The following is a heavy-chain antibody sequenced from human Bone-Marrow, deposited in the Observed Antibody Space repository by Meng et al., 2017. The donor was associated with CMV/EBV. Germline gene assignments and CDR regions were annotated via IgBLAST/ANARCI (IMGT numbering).Heavy chain of an antibody. V-gene: IGHV3-15*01. CDR2: IKSKTDGGTT. J-gene: IGHJ6*02. CDR3: AKVFTGYTLFGYGMDV. Sequence: GESLKISCVASGFTFSTDWMNWVRQAPGKGLEWVGRIKSKTDGGTTDYAAPVKGRFTISGDDSKNTLYLQMNSLRAEDTAVYYCAKVFTGYTLFGYGMDVWGQGTTVTVSS. CDR1: GFTFSTDW. D-gene: IGHD1-1*01.